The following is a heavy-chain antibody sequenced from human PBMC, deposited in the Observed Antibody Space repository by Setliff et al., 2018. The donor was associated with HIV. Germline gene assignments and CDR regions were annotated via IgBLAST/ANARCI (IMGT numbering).Heavy chain of an antibody. CDR3: ARDLIGWELKYFDS. CDR2: MHHSGST. CDR1: GGSISSGGYF. D-gene: IGHD1-7*01. Sequence: PSETLSLTCTVSGGSISSGGYFWGWSRQPPGEGLEWIGNMHHSGSTYYNPSLKSRVTMSVDTSKNQFSLKLTSVTAADTAVYFCARDLIGWELKYFDSWGQGVLVTVSS. J-gene: IGHJ4*02. V-gene: IGHV4-39*07.